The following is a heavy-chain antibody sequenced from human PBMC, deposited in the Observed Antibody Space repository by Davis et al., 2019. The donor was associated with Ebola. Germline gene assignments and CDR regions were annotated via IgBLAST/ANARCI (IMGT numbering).Heavy chain of an antibody. D-gene: IGHD2/OR15-2a*01. CDR2: INHSGNT. Sequence: MPSETLSLTCALYGGSFSGYYWSWIRQPPGKGLEWIGEINHSGNTNYNPSLKSRVTISVDTSKNQFSLKLSSVTAADTAVYYCARNEKSKRTHSSFWYWGQGTLVTVSS. CDR3: ARNEKSKRTHSSFWY. CDR1: GGSFSGYY. J-gene: IGHJ4*02. V-gene: IGHV4-34*01.